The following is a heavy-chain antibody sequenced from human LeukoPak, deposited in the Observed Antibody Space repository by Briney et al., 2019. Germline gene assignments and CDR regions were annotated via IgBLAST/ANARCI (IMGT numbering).Heavy chain of an antibody. CDR1: GFTFSSYD. CDR3: AKDRDYYGSGSYYYYYFDS. V-gene: IGHV3-23*01. CDR2: SSGSGCST. J-gene: IGHJ4*02. Sequence: GGSLRLSCAASGFTFSSYDMNWVRQAPGKGREWVSASSGSGCSTYYADSVKGRFTISRDNSKNTLYLQMNSLRAEDTAVYYCAKDRDYYGSGSYYYYYFDSWGQGTLVTVSS. D-gene: IGHD3-10*01.